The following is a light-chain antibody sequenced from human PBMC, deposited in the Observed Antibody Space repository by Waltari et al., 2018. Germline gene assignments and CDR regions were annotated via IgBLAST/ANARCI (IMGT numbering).Light chain of an antibody. Sequence: PGQSLTISCTGTSSDVGGYHYVSWYQQHPGKAPTLMIYGVSNRPSGVSDRFPGSKSGNTASLSISGLQADDEADYYCSSYTSSDSLIFGGGTKLSVL. CDR2: GVS. V-gene: IGLV2-14*03. J-gene: IGLJ2*01. CDR3: SSYTSSDSLI. CDR1: SSDVGGYHY.